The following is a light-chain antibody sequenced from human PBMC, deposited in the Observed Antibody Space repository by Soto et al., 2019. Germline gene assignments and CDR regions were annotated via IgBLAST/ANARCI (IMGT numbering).Light chain of an antibody. CDR3: QQSFSTPLT. V-gene: IGKV1-39*01. Sequence: DIQMTQSPISLSASVGDRVTITCRASQSISSYLNWYQQKPGKAPKLLISAASSLQSGVPSRFSGSGSGTDFTLTISNLQPEDFATYYCQQSFSTPLTFGGGTKVEIK. J-gene: IGKJ4*01. CDR1: QSISSY. CDR2: AAS.